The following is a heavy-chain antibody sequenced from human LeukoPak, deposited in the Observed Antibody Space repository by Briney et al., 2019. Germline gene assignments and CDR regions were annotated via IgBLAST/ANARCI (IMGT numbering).Heavy chain of an antibody. CDR1: GFSFRDYP. D-gene: IGHD1-7*01. CDR3: AKGSPNYLYAFDI. Sequence: GGSLRLSCEAAGFSFRDYPMGWVRRASGKRLEWVSGISAGADVIFYADPVKGRFTISRDNSKNTLYLQMNSLRAEDTAVYYCAKGSPNYLYAFDIWGQGTMVTVSS. V-gene: IGHV3-23*01. J-gene: IGHJ3*02. CDR2: ISAGADVI.